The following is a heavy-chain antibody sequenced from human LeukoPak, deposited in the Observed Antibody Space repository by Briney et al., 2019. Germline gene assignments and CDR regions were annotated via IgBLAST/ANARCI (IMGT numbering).Heavy chain of an antibody. J-gene: IGHJ5*02. Sequence: SETLSLTCTVSGVSISSYYWSWIRQPPGKGLEWIGYIYYSGSTNYNPSLKSRVTISVDTSKNQFSLKLSSVTAADTAVYYCASLVINYDILTGYPRRWFDPWGQGTLVAVSS. CDR1: GVSISSYY. CDR3: ASLVINYDILTGYPRRWFDP. D-gene: IGHD3-9*01. V-gene: IGHV4-59*01. CDR2: IYYSGST.